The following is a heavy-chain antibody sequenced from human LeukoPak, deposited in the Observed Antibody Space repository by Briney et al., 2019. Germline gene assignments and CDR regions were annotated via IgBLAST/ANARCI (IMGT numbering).Heavy chain of an antibody. V-gene: IGHV3-30*02. D-gene: IGHD3-3*01. CDR3: AKDYDFWSGYYSPTRGYFDY. CDR1: GFTFSSSG. CDR2: IRFDGSNK. J-gene: IGHJ4*02. Sequence: GGSLRLSCAASGFTFSSSGMHWVRQAPGKGLEWEAFIRFDGSNKYYADSAKGRFTISRDNSKNTLYLQMNSLRAEDAAVYYCAKDYDFWSGYYSPTRGYFDYWGQGTLVTVSS.